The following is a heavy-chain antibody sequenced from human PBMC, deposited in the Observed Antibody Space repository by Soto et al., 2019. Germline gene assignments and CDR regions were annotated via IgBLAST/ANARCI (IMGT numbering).Heavy chain of an antibody. V-gene: IGHV1-69*01. Sequence: QVQLVQSGAEVKKPGSSVTVSCKASGGTFRNLAINCVRQAPGQGLEWMGGFIPIIGGGINAQKFLGIVTISADDSTTMTYKELSRIQSEDTAMYFCPRRSVSNFKAFDFWGQGAMISVSS. CDR1: GGTFRNLA. CDR3: PRRSVSNFKAFDF. J-gene: IGHJ3*01. D-gene: IGHD1-1*01. CDR2: FIPIIGGG.